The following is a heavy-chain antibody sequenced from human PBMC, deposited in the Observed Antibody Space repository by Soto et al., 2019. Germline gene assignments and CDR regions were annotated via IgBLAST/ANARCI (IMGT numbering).Heavy chain of an antibody. Sequence: THGQGLEWLGIINPSGGYTTYAQRFLGRVTMTSDTSTSTVHMELGSLTSEDTAVYYCPTGGGIADVTAPCAHWAQGTLVPVSS. CDR2: INPSGGYT. V-gene: IGHV1-46*03. J-gene: IGHJ4*02. D-gene: IGHD2-21*02. CDR3: PTGGGIADVTAPCAH.